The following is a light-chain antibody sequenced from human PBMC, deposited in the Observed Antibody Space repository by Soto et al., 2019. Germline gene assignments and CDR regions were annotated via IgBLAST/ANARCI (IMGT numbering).Light chain of an antibody. CDR1: QSVSTK. CDR2: GAS. V-gene: IGKV3-15*01. J-gene: IGKJ2*01. CDR3: LQYNNWPYT. Sequence: EIVMTQSPATLSVSPGERATLSCRASQSVSTKLLWYQQKPGQAPRLLIYGASTRATGIPARFSGGGSGTEFSLTISSLQSEDFAVYYCLQYNNWPYTFGQGTRVEI.